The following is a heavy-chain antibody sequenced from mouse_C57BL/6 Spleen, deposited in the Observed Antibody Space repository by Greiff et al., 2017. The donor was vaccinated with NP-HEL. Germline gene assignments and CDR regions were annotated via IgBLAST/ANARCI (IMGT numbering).Heavy chain of an antibody. D-gene: IGHD4-1*01. CDR2: ISGGGGNT. CDR1: GFTFSSYT. V-gene: IGHV5-9*01. CDR3: ARNWDGAWFAY. J-gene: IGHJ3*01. Sequence: EVKLVESGGGLVKPGGSLKLSCAASGFTFSSYTMSWVRQTPVKRLEWVATISGGGGNTYYPASVKGRFTISRDNAKNTLYLQMSSLRSEDTALYYCARNWDGAWFAYWGQGTLVTVSA.